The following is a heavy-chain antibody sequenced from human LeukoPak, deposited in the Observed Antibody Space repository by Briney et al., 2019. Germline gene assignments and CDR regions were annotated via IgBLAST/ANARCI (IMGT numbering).Heavy chain of an antibody. D-gene: IGHD5-18*01. CDR3: ARGGSDTAMAHDY. Sequence: GGSLRLSCAASGFTFSSYSMNWVRQAPGKGLEWVSSISSSSSSYIYYADSVKGRFTISRDNAKNSLYLQMNSLRAEDTAVYFCARGGSDTAMAHDYWGQGTLVTVSS. CDR2: ISSSSSSYI. V-gene: IGHV3-21*01. CDR1: GFTFSSYS. J-gene: IGHJ4*02.